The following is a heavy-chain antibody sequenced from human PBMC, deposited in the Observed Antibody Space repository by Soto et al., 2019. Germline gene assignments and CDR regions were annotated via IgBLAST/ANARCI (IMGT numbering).Heavy chain of an antibody. CDR2: ISAYNGNT. CDR3: ARDVVVVAAANRRNHFDY. Sequence: QVQLVQSGAEVKKPGASVKVSCKASGYTFTSDGISWVRQAPGQGLEWMGWISAYNGNTNYAQKLQGSVTMTTDTSTSTAYMELRSLRSDDTAVYYCARDVVVVAAANRRNHFDYWCQGTLVTVSS. CDR1: GYTFTSDG. D-gene: IGHD2-15*01. J-gene: IGHJ4*02. V-gene: IGHV1-18*01.